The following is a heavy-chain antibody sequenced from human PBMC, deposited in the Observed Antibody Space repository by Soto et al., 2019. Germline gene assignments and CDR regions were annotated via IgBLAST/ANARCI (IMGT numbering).Heavy chain of an antibody. D-gene: IGHD3-3*01. CDR1: GFRFDDYN. CDR2: ITWNGGNT. Sequence: PGGSLRLSCAASGFRFDDYNIHWVRQAPGKGLEWVSLITWNGGNTYYADSVKGRFTISRDGTTESVSLQMTSLKREDTGLYYCARATLSFGSALDVWGQGTMVTVSS. V-gene: IGHV3-43*01. J-gene: IGHJ6*02. CDR3: ARATLSFGSALDV.